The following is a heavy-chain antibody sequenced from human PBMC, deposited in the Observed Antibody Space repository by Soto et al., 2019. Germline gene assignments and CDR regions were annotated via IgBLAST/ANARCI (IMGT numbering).Heavy chain of an antibody. D-gene: IGHD4-17*01. Sequence: SETLSLTCAVSGYSISSSNWWGWIRQPPGKGLEWIGYIYYSGSTYYNPSLKSRVTMSVDTSKNQFSLKLGSVTAVDTAVYYCARNFGYGDAKGWFDPWGQGTLVTVS. CDR3: ARNFGYGDAKGWFDP. CDR2: IYYSGST. J-gene: IGHJ5*02. CDR1: GYSISSSNW. V-gene: IGHV4-28*01.